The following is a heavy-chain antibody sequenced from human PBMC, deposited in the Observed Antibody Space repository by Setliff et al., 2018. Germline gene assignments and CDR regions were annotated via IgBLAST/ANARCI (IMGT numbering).Heavy chain of an antibody. CDR2: MNPSSGNT. Sequence: VASVKVSCKASGYTFTSYDINWVRQATGQGLEWMGWMNPSSGNTGYAQKFQGRVTMTRNTSISTAYMELSSLRSEDTAVYYCARVPRLEWLLPTFDSWGQGTLVTVSS. CDR3: ARVPRLEWLLPTFDS. CDR1: GYTFTSYD. D-gene: IGHD3-3*01. J-gene: IGHJ4*02. V-gene: IGHV1-8*02.